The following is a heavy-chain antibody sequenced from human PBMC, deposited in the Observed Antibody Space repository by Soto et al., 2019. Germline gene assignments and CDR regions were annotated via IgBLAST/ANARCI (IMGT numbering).Heavy chain of an antibody. CDR1: GGTFSSYS. CDR2: IIPIFGTA. J-gene: IGHJ6*02. Sequence: SVKVSCKASGGTFSSYSISWVRQAPGQGLEWMGGIIPIFGTANYAQKFQGRVTITADESTSTAYMELSSLRSEDTAVYYCARSLELLYYYYGMDVWGQGTTVTVS. D-gene: IGHD1-7*01. CDR3: ARSLELLYYYYGMDV. V-gene: IGHV1-69*13.